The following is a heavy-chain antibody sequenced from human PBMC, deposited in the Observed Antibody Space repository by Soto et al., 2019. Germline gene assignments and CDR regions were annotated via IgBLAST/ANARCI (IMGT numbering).Heavy chain of an antibody. V-gene: IGHV3-48*01. J-gene: IGHJ6*02. CDR1: GFTFSSYS. Sequence: GGSLRLSCAASGFTFSSYSMNWVCQAPGKGLEWVSYISSSSSTIYYADSVKGRLTISRDNAKNSLYLQMNSLRAEDTAVYYCAREVGGMVRGDSPYYYYYGMDVWGQGNTVTVSS. D-gene: IGHD3-10*01. CDR3: AREVGGMVRGDSPYYYYYGMDV. CDR2: ISSSSSTI.